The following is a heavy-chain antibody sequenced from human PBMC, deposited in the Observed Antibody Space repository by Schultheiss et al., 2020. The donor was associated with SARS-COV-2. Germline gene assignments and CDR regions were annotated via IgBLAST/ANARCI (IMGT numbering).Heavy chain of an antibody. CDR3: ARGIVVVPAATDYYYYMDV. CDR2: IYTSGST. Sequence: SQTLSLTCTVSGGSISSGSYYWSWIRQPAGKGLEWIGRIYTSGSTNYNPSLKSRVTISVDTSKNQFSLKLSSVTAADTAVYYCARGIVVVPAATDYYYYMDVWGKGTTVTVSS. J-gene: IGHJ6*03. V-gene: IGHV4-61*02. CDR1: GGSISSGSYY. D-gene: IGHD2-2*01.